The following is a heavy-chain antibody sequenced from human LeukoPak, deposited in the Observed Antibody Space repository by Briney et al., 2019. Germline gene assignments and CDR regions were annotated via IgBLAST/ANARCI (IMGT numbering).Heavy chain of an antibody. D-gene: IGHD4-23*01. V-gene: IGHV4-59*01. Sequence: SETLSLTCTVSGGSITSYYWSWIRQSPGKGLEWIAYIFYSGSTNYNPSLKSRVTMSVDTSKNQFSLKLSSVTAADTAVYYCARDNYSGNSGFDFWGQGTLVTVSS. CDR1: GGSITSYY. CDR3: ARDNYSGNSGFDF. J-gene: IGHJ4*02. CDR2: IFYSGST.